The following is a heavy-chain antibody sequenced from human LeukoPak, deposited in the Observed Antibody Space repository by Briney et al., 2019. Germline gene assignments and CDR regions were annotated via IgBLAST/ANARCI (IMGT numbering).Heavy chain of an antibody. D-gene: IGHD3-10*01. J-gene: IGHJ4*02. CDR2: ISRDGENT. Sequence: GGSLRLSCAASGFTFGNYAMAWVRQAPGKGLEWVAVISRDGENTHYADSVKGRFTISRVNSERTVYMQMNSLRAEDTALYYCAKDRRLWFGQLLIDSWGQGTLVTVSS. CDR3: AKDRRLWFGQLLIDS. V-gene: IGHV3-23*01. CDR1: GFTFGNYA.